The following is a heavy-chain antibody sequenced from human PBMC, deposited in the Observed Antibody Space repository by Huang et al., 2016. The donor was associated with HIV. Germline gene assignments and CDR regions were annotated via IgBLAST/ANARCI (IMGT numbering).Heavy chain of an antibody. D-gene: IGHD1-7*01. CDR2: IKDDESEK. J-gene: IGHJ6*02. CDR1: TFRFGGYW. V-gene: IGHV3-7*01. CDR3: ATKTAAMDI. Sequence: VESGGRLVQPGGSIRLSCVGSTFRFGGYWLSWVRQCPGKGLECVAKIKDDESEKDYGDSVKGRFNISRDNAKKVLFLEMNNVRVEDTATYYCATKTAAMDIWGQGTTVTVS.